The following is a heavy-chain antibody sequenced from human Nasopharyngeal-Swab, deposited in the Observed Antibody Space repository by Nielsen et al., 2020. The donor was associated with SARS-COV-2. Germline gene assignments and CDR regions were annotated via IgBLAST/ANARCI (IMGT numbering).Heavy chain of an antibody. D-gene: IGHD2-15*01. Sequence: WIRQPPGKGLEWIGEIDHSGNSNYNSSLKSRVTVSVDTSKNQFSLHVKSLTAADSAVHYCARAGWHTPYVDSWGQGTRVTVSS. CDR2: IDHSGNS. V-gene: IGHV4-34*01. J-gene: IGHJ5*01. CDR3: ARAGWHTPYVDS.